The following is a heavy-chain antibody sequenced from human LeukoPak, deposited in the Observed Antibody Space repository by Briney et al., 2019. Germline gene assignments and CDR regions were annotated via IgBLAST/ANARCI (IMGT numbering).Heavy chain of an antibody. Sequence: SETLSLTCTVSGGSISNYYWSWIRQPPGKELEWIGYIYHSGRTNYNPSLKSRVTISEDTSKNQFSLKLSSVTAADTAIYHCARNADDSSSYPYFDYWGQGTLVTVSS. D-gene: IGHD3-22*01. CDR1: GGSISNYY. CDR3: ARNADDSSSYPYFDY. CDR2: IYHSGRT. J-gene: IGHJ4*02. V-gene: IGHV4-59*01.